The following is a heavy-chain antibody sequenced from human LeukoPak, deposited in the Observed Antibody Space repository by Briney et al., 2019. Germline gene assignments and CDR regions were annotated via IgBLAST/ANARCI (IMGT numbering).Heavy chain of an antibody. CDR2: INGAGDRT. D-gene: IGHD1-7*01. V-gene: IGHV3-64*02. Sequence: GGSLRLSCAGSGFAFSGFSMHWVRQAPGRGLEYVSAINGAGDRTYYADSVKGRFSISRDNSKNTLYLQMGNLRGEDMALYFCPRIGMENFYDLWGQGTLVTVSA. CDR3: PRIGMENFYDL. CDR1: GFAFSGFS. J-gene: IGHJ5*02.